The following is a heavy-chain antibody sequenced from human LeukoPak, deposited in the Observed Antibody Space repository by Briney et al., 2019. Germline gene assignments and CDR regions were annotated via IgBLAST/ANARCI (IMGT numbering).Heavy chain of an antibody. V-gene: IGHV4-59*01. Sequence: SETLSLTCTVSRGSISNYYWSWIRQPPGTGLEWIGYIYYNGSTIYNPSLRSRVTMSIDTSKNQFSLKLSSVTAADTALYYCARGNYYGSGNFRIKYYFDYWGQGTLVTVSS. J-gene: IGHJ4*02. CDR3: ARGNYYGSGNFRIKYYFDY. D-gene: IGHD3-10*01. CDR1: RGSISNYY. CDR2: IYYNGST.